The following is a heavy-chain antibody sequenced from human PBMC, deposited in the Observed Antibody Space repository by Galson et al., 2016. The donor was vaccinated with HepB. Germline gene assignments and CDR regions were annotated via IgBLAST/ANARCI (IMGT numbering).Heavy chain of an antibody. V-gene: IGHV3-33*01. CDR1: GFTFSTYG. Sequence: SLRLSCAASGFTFSTYGMHWVRQAPGKGLEWVAVIWYDGINKDYGDPVKGRFTISRDNSKNTLYLQMNSLRAEDTAVYYCARGPHVERPYYGMDVWGQGTTVTVSS. CDR2: IWYDGINK. D-gene: IGHD2-21*01. CDR3: ARGPHVERPYYGMDV. J-gene: IGHJ6*02.